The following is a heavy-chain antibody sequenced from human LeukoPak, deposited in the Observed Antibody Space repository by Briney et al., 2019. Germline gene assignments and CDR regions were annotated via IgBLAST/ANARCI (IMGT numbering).Heavy chain of an antibody. V-gene: IGHV4-34*01. D-gene: IGHD3-10*01. CDR2: INHSGST. Sequence: PSETLSLTCAVYGGSFSGYYWNWIRQPPGKGLEWIGEINHSGSTNYNPSLTGRVTISVDTSKNQFSLNLRSVTAADTAVYYCARGRYGSGTYPPGYWGQGTLVTVSS. CDR3: ARGRYGSGTYPPGY. J-gene: IGHJ4*02. CDR1: GGSFSGYY.